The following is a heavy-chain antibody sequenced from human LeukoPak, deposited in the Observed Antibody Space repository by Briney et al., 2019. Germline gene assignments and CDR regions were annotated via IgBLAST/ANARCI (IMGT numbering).Heavy chain of an antibody. V-gene: IGHV3-9*01. Sequence: PGGSLRLSCAASGFTFDDYAMHWVRQAPGKGLEWVSGISWNSGSIGYADSVKGRFTISRDNAKNSLYLQMNSLRAEDTAVYYCAKDLPGTGAYDYWGQGALVTVSS. CDR2: ISWNSGSI. J-gene: IGHJ4*02. CDR3: AKDLPGTGAYDY. D-gene: IGHD1-7*01. CDR1: GFTFDDYA.